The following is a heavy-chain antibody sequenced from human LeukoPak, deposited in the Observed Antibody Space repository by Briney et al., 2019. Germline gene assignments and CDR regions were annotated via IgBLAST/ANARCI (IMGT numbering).Heavy chain of an antibody. J-gene: IGHJ4*02. CDR2: ISGSSNI. V-gene: IGHV3-48*02. CDR3: AKDPYGTRYFDY. D-gene: IGHD2-2*01. Sequence: GGSLRLSCAASGFTFSTYSMAWVRQAPGKGLEWLSYISGSSNINYADSVKGRFTISRDNAKNSLYLQMNSLRDEDMAVYYCAKDPYGTRYFDYWGQGTLVTVSS. CDR1: GFTFSTYS.